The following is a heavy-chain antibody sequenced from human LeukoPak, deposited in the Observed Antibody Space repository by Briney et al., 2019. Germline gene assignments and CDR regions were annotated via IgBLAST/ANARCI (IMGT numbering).Heavy chain of an antibody. CDR2: ISSSGDSE. CDR3: ARDRGAVAGQYFDY. Sequence: TGGSLRLSCAASGFTFSGYYMSWIRQAPGEGPEWISYISSSGDSEYYADSVKGRFTISRDNAKNSLYLQMNSLRAEDTAVYYCARDRGAVAGQYFDYWGQGTLVTVSS. D-gene: IGHD6-19*01. V-gene: IGHV3-11*01. J-gene: IGHJ4*02. CDR1: GFTFSGYY.